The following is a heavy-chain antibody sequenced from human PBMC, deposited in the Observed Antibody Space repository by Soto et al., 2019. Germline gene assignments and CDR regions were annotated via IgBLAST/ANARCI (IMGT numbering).Heavy chain of an antibody. J-gene: IGHJ4*02. D-gene: IGHD1-26*01. CDR1: GYTFTSYG. CDR3: ARDRLGATGDY. V-gene: IGHV1-18*01. CDR2: ISAYNANT. Sequence: ASVRVSCKASGYTFTSYGISWVRQAPGQGLEWMGWISAYNANTNYAQKLQGRVTMTTDTSTSTSYMELRSLRSDDTAVYFCARDRLGATGDYWGQGTLVTVSS.